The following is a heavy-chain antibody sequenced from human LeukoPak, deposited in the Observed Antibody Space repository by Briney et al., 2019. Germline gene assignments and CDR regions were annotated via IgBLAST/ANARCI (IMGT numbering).Heavy chain of an antibody. Sequence: QTGGSLRLSCAASGFTFINYAMSWVRQAPGKGLEWVSGISGRGGNTYYADSVKGRFTISRDNSKNTLYLQMNSLRAEDTAVYYCAKYSPITMIVVVKTGAFDIWGQGTMVTVSS. CDR2: ISGRGGNT. D-gene: IGHD3-22*01. V-gene: IGHV3-23*01. CDR3: AKYSPITMIVVVKTGAFDI. J-gene: IGHJ3*02. CDR1: GFTFINYA.